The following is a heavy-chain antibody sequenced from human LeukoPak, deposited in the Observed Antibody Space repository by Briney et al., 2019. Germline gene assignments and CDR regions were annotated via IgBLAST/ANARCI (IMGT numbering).Heavy chain of an antibody. CDR1: GGSISSYY. Sequence: KPSETLSLTCTVSGGSISSYYWSWIRQPPGKGLEWIGYIYHSGSTYYNPSLKSRVTISVDRSKNQFSLKLSSVTAADTAVYYCARGVTRHFDYWGQGTLVTVSS. CDR3: ARGVTRHFDY. CDR2: IYHSGST. D-gene: IGHD3-16*02. V-gene: IGHV4-59*12. J-gene: IGHJ4*02.